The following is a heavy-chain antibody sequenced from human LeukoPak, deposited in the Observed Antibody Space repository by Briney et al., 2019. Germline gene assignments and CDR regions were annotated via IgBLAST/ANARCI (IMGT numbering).Heavy chain of an antibody. CDR2: INHSGST. CDR3: ARGSYGSGSPPGFDYYGMDV. J-gene: IGHJ6*02. D-gene: IGHD3-10*01. Sequence: PSEPLSLTCAVYGGSFSGYYWSWIRQSPGKGLEWIGGINHSGSTNYNPSLKSRVTISVDTSKNQFSLKLSSVTAADTAVYYCARGSYGSGSPPGFDYYGMDVWGQGTTVTVSS. CDR1: GGSFSGYY. V-gene: IGHV4-34*01.